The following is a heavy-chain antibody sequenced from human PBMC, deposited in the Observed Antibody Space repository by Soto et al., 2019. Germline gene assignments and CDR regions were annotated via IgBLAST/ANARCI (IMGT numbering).Heavy chain of an antibody. J-gene: IGHJ6*02. V-gene: IGHV1-69*06. CDR2: IIPIFGTP. CDR3: SRPELELAPYYYYAMAV. Sequence: QVQLVQSGAEVKKPGSSVKVSCQASGGTFSSSAISWVRQAPGQGIEWMGGIIPIFGTPIYAQKFQGRVTITADKSTSTAYLELSSLRSEDTAVYYCSRPELELAPYYYYAMAVWGQGTTVTVSS. D-gene: IGHD1-7*01. CDR1: GGTFSSSA.